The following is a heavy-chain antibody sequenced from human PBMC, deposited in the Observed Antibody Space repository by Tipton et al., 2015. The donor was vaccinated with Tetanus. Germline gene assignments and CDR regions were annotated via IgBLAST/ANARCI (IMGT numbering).Heavy chain of an antibody. CDR3: ARGPLCIGGSCYRDDAFDI. D-gene: IGHD2-15*01. CDR1: GYTFTSYG. CDR2: ISAYNRNT. Sequence: QLVQSGAEVKKPGASVKDSCKASGYTFTSYGISWVRQAPGQGLEWMGWISAYNRNTNYAQKLQGRVTMTTDTSTSTAYMELRSLRSDDTAVFYCARGPLCIGGSCYRDDAFDIWGQGTMVTVAS. V-gene: IGHV1-18*04. J-gene: IGHJ3*02.